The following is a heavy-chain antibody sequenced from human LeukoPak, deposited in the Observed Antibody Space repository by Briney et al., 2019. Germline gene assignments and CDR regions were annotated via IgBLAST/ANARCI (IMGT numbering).Heavy chain of an antibody. CDR1: GFTFSSYA. CDR3: ARDCGGGSCYGPYDAFDI. J-gene: IGHJ3*02. D-gene: IGHD2-15*01. CDR2: ISSSGSTI. V-gene: IGHV3-48*03. Sequence: GGSLRLSCAASGFTFSSYAINWVRQAPGKGLEWVSYISSSGSTIYYADSAKGRFTISRDNAKNSLYLQMNSLRAEDTAVYYCARDCGGGSCYGPYDAFDIWGQGTMVTVSS.